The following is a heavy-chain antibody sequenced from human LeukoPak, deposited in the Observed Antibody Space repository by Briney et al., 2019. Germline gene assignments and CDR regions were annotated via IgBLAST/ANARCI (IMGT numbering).Heavy chain of an antibody. CDR2: INPNSGGT. CDR1: GYTFTSYY. Sequence: ASVKVSCKASGYTFTSYYMHWVRQAPGQGLEWMGWINPNSGGTNYAQKFQGRVTMTRDTSISTAYMELSRLRSDDTAVYYCARGPLGYSSSWGYYYMDVWGKGTTVTISS. D-gene: IGHD6-13*01. J-gene: IGHJ6*03. V-gene: IGHV1-2*02. CDR3: ARGPLGYSSSWGYYYMDV.